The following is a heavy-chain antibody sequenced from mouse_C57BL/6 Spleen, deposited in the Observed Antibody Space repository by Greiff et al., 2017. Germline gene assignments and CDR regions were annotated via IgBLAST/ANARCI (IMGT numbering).Heavy chain of an antibody. Sequence: EVKLVESEGGLVQPGSSMKLSCTASGFTFSDYYMAWVRQVPEKGLEWVANINYDGSSTYYLDSLKSRFIISRDNAKNILYLQLSSLKSEDTATYYCARMDYYGSSYFWYFDVWGTGTTVTVSS. D-gene: IGHD1-1*01. CDR3: ARMDYYGSSYFWYFDV. V-gene: IGHV5-16*01. J-gene: IGHJ1*03. CDR1: GFTFSDYY. CDR2: INYDGSST.